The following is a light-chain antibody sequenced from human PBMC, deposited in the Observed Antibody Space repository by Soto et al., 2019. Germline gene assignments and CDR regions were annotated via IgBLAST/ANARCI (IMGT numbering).Light chain of an antibody. Sequence: QSALAQPASASGSPGQSITISCTGTSSDVGAYNYVSWYHQHHPGKAPELIIYDVTDRPSGVSTRFSGSKSGNTASLTISGLQAEDEGDYYCSSYTTIKTVIFGGGTKVTVL. J-gene: IGLJ2*01. V-gene: IGLV2-14*01. CDR1: SSDVGAYNY. CDR3: SSYTTIKTVI. CDR2: DVT.